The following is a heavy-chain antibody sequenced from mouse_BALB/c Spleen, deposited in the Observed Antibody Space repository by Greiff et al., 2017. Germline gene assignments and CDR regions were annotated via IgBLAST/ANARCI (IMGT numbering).Heavy chain of an antibody. CDR3: ASYYGSSWYFDV. CDR2: ISYSGST. Sequence: EVQRVESGPGLVKPSQSLSLTCTVTGYSITSDYAWNWIRQFPGNKLEWMGYISYSGSTSYNPSLKSRISITRDTSKNQFFLQLNSVTTEDTATYYCASYYGSSWYFDVWGAGTTVTVSS. D-gene: IGHD1-1*01. CDR1: GYSITSDYA. V-gene: IGHV3-2*02. J-gene: IGHJ1*01.